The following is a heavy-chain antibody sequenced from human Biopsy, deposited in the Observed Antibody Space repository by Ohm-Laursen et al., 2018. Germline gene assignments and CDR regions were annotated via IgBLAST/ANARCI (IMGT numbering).Heavy chain of an antibody. CDR3: ARDER. CDR1: GFMLSASW. J-gene: IGHJ4*02. CDR2: INPDGSVK. V-gene: IGHV3-7*01. D-gene: IGHD5-24*01. Sequence: SLRLSCSASGFMLSASWMSWVRQAPGKGLEWVANINPDGSVKYFADSVKGRFTTSRDNAENSMYLQMSSLTVVDTAVYYCARDERWGQGTLVTVSS.